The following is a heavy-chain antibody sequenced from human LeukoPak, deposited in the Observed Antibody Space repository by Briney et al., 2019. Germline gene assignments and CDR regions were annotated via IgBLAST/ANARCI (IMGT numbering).Heavy chain of an antibody. CDR1: GFIFSNNW. CDR2: IKSKSYGETT. Sequence: GGSLRLSCAASGFIFSNNWFSWVRQAPGKGLEWVGHIKSKSYGETTDYAEPVKGRFTISRDDADDVVYLQLSSLRPEDTAVYYCITITITRGALWGLGTLVTVSS. D-gene: IGHD3-10*01. J-gene: IGHJ4*02. V-gene: IGHV3-15*01. CDR3: ITITITRGAL.